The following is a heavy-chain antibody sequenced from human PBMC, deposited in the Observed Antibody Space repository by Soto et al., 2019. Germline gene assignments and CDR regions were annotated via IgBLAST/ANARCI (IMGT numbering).Heavy chain of an antibody. V-gene: IGHV4-31*03. Sequence: QVQLQESGPGLVKPSQTLSLTCTGSGGSISSGGYYWSWIRQHPGKGLEWIGYIYYSGSTYYNPSLKSRVTISVDTSKKQFSLQLSSVTAAATAVYYCARTPPIAVAGKFFDYWGQGTLVTVSS. J-gene: IGHJ4*02. CDR1: GGSISSGGYY. D-gene: IGHD6-19*01. CDR3: ARTPPIAVAGKFFDY. CDR2: IYYSGST.